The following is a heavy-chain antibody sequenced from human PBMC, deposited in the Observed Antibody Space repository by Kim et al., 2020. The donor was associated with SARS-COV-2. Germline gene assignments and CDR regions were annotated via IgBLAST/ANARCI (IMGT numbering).Heavy chain of an antibody. CDR3: AKGDYGGNSPAQRLNFD. J-gene: IGHJ4*01. V-gene: IGHV3-30*18. CDR2: ISYDGSNK. D-gene: IGHD4-17*01. CDR1: GFTFSSYG. Sequence: GGSLRLSCAASGFTFSSYGMHWVRQAPGKGLEWVAVISYDGSNKYYADSVKGRFTISRDNSKNTLYLQMNSLRAEDTAVYYCAKGDYGGNSPAQRLNFD.